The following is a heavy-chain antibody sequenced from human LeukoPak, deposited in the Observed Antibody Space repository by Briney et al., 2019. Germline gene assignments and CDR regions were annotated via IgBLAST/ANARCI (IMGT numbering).Heavy chain of an antibody. D-gene: IGHD3-22*01. V-gene: IGHV4-59*12. J-gene: IGHJ4*02. CDR3: ARDPDYYDSSGYYLYY. Sequence: SETLSLTYTVSGGSITSDYWSWIRQPPGQGLEWIGYISYSGSTYYNPSLKSRVTISVDTSKNQLSLRLSSVTAADTAVYYCARDPDYYDSSGYYLYYWGQGTLVTVSS. CDR2: ISYSGST. CDR1: GGSITSDY.